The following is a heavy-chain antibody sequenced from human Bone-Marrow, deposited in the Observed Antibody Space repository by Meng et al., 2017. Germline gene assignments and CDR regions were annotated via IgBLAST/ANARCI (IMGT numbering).Heavy chain of an antibody. V-gene: IGHV4-4*02. J-gene: IGHJ4*02. CDR1: GGYISSSNW. Sequence: QLLEAGPGLGKPAGGLCLNCGVSGGYISSSNWWSWVSQPPGKGLEWIGEIYHSGSTNYNPFLKSRVTISVDKSKNQFSLKLSSVTAAETAVYYCARARGIAVAEPWDYWGQGTLVTVAS. CDR3: ARARGIAVAEPWDY. D-gene: IGHD6-19*01. CDR2: IYHSGST.